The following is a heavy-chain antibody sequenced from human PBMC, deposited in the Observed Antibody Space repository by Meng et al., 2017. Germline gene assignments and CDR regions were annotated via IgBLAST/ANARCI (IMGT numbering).Heavy chain of an antibody. CDR2: IYYSGST. J-gene: IGHJ3*02. Sequence: SETLSLTCTVSGGSISSSSYYWGWIRQPPGKGLEWIGSIYYSGSTYYNPSLKSRVTISVDTSKNQFALKRSSVTAADTDVYYCARDYVVAAAGLDAFDIWGQGTMVTVSS. CDR3: ARDYVVAAAGLDAFDI. V-gene: IGHV4-39*06. CDR1: GGSISSSSYY. D-gene: IGHD6-13*01.